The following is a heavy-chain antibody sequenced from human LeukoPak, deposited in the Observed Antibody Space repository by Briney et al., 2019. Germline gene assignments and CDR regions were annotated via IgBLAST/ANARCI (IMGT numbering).Heavy chain of an antibody. D-gene: IGHD1-1*01. CDR1: GFTFSNAW. Sequence: GGSLRLSCAASGFTFSNAWMSWVRQAPGKGLEWVGCIKSKTDGGTTDYAAPVKGRFTISRDDSKNTLYLQMNSLKTEDTAVYYCTTDRYNWNDLDYWGQGTLVTVSS. J-gene: IGHJ4*02. CDR2: IKSKTDGGTT. V-gene: IGHV3-15*01. CDR3: TTDRYNWNDLDY.